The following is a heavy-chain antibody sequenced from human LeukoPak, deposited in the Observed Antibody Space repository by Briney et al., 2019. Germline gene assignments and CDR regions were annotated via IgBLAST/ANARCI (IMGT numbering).Heavy chain of an antibody. CDR2: IDSGGNT. J-gene: IGHJ4*02. CDR1: LFSVITND. V-gene: IGHV3-53*01. D-gene: IGHD3-16*01. Sequence: RGSLRHSCVPSLFSVITNDMSSVRQAPGERLEWVSVIDSGGNTKYADSVQGRFTISRDNSKNTLYLEMNSLSPDDTAVYYCARGVDPLAANTFAYWGQGTLVTVSS. CDR3: ARGVDPLAANTFAY.